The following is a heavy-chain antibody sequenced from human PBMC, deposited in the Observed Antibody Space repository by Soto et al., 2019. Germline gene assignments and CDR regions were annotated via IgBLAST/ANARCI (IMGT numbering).Heavy chain of an antibody. J-gene: IGHJ4*02. CDR3: ARGLSVTLFDN. V-gene: IGHV4-31*03. CDR1: GGSISTGGYY. D-gene: IGHD4-17*01. Sequence: QVQLQESGPGLVKPSQTLSLTRTVSGGSISTGGYYWTWIRQHPGKGLEWIGYIYYSGSTYYNPSLKSRVTISVDTSKNQFSLKLSSVTAADTAVYYCARGLSVTLFDNWGQGTLVTLSS. CDR2: IYYSGST.